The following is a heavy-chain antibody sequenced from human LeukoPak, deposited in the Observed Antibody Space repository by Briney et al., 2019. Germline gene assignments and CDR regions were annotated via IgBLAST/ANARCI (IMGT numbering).Heavy chain of an antibody. CDR3: ARDQSGGYYFDY. V-gene: IGHV4-59*01. D-gene: IGHD3-10*01. J-gene: IGHJ4*02. CDR2: IYYSGST. Sequence: SETLSLTCTVSGGSISSYYWSWIRQPPGKGLEWIGYIYYSGSTSYNPSLKSRVTISVDTSKNQFSLKLSSVTAADTAVYHCARDQSGGYYFDYWGQGTLVTGSS. CDR1: GGSISSYY.